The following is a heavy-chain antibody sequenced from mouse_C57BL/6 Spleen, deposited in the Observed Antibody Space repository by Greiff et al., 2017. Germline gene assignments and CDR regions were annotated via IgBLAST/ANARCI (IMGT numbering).Heavy chain of an antibody. CDR3: ARSLHYYGSAYAMDY. D-gene: IGHD1-1*01. CDR2: IRNKANGYTT. CDR1: GFTFTDYY. Sequence: EVKLVESGGGLVQPGGSLSLSCAASGFTFTDYYMSWVRQPPGKALEWLGFIRNKANGYTTEYSASVKGRFTISRDNSQSILYLQMNALRAEDSATYYCARSLHYYGSAYAMDYWGQGTSVTVSS. V-gene: IGHV7-3*01. J-gene: IGHJ4*01.